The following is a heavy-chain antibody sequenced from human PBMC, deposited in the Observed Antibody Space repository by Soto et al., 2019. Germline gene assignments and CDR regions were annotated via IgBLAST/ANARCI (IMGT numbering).Heavy chain of an antibody. Sequence: QVQLQESGPGLVKPSETLSLTCTVSGGSISTYYWSWIRQPPGKGLEWIGNIYYRGSTSYNPSLKSRVPISVDTCKNQFSLKLTSVTAADAAVYYCARGQNPPHYWGQGTLLTVSS. J-gene: IGHJ4*02. CDR3: ARGQNPPHY. CDR2: IYYRGST. CDR1: GGSISTYY. V-gene: IGHV4-59*01.